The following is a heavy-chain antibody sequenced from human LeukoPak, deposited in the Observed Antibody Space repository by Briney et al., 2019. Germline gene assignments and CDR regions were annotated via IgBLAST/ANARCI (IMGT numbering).Heavy chain of an antibody. D-gene: IGHD2-15*01. CDR3: TRGSLLYSYYYYMDV. CDR1: GFTFGDYA. Sequence: GGSLRLSCTASGFTFGDYALIWVRQAPGKGLEWVGFIRSKTYGYTSEYAASVRGRFTISRDDYKSIAYLQMNSLKTEDTAVYYCTRGSLLYSYYYYMDVWGKGTTVTISS. J-gene: IGHJ6*03. CDR2: IRSKTYGYTS. V-gene: IGHV3-49*04.